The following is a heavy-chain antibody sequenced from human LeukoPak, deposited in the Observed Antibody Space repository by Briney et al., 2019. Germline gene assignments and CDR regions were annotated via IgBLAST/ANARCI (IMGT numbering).Heavy chain of an antibody. CDR1: GNNLNELS. Sequence: GASVKVSCKVSGNNLNELSMHWVRQAPGKGLDWMGGFDPEDGETIYAQKFQGRVTMTEDTSADTAYMELSSLRSEDTAVYYCATNGHSGYLPPYDFDYWGQGTLVTVSS. CDR3: ATNGHSGYLPPYDFDY. V-gene: IGHV1-24*01. D-gene: IGHD3-22*01. J-gene: IGHJ4*02. CDR2: FDPEDGET.